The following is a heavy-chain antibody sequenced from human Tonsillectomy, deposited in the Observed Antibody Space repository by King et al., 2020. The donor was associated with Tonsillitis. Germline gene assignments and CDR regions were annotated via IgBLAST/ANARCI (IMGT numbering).Heavy chain of an antibody. CDR3: AKDRSFSYYYDSSGYYLDY. Sequence: EVQLVEYGGGLVQPGGSLRLSCTASGFTFSIYAMSWVRQAPGKGLEWVSAISGSGGSTYYADSVKGRFSISTDNSENTLYLQMNSLRAEDTAVYYCAKDRSFSYYYDSSGYYLDYWGQGTLVTVSS. V-gene: IGHV3-23*04. CDR1: GFTFSIYA. D-gene: IGHD3-22*01. J-gene: IGHJ4*02. CDR2: ISGSGGST.